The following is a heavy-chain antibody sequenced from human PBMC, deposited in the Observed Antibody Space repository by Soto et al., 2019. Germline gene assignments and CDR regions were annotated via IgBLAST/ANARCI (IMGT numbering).Heavy chain of an antibody. CDR1: GGSISSGGYY. CDR2: IYYSGST. CDR3: ARGSSSYGLY. D-gene: IGHD5-18*01. J-gene: IGHJ4*02. V-gene: IGHV4-31*03. Sequence: SETLSLTCTVSGGSISSGGYYWSWICQHPGKGLEWIGYIYYSGSTYYNPSLKSRVTISVDTSKNQFSLKLSSVTAADTAVYYCARGSSSYGLYWGQGTQVTVSS.